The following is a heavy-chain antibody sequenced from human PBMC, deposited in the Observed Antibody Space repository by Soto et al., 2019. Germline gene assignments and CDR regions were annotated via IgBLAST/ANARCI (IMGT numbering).Heavy chain of an antibody. Sequence: TLSLTCTVSGGSISSSSYYWGWIRQPPGKGLEWIGSIYYSGSTYYNPSLKSRVTISVDTSKNQFSLKLSSVTAADTAVYYCARWVDWGYGSGSYYNDDYYYYGMDVWGQGTTVTVSS. CDR1: GGSISSSSYY. J-gene: IGHJ6*02. CDR2: IYYSGST. D-gene: IGHD3-10*01. V-gene: IGHV4-39*01. CDR3: ARWVDWGYGSGSYYNDDYYYYGMDV.